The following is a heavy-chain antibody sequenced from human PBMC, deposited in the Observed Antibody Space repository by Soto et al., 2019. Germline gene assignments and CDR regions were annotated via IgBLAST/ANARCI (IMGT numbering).Heavy chain of an antibody. D-gene: IGHD3-10*01. J-gene: IGHJ4*02. Sequence: GGSLRLSCAASGFTFSRYSMNWVRQAPGKGLEWVSSISSSSSYIYYADSVKGRFTISRDIAKNSLYLQMNSLRAEDTAVYYCARILYGSGSYLGPNDYWGQGTLVTVSS. CDR3: ARILYGSGSYLGPNDY. CDR2: ISSSSSYI. CDR1: GFTFSRYS. V-gene: IGHV3-21*01.